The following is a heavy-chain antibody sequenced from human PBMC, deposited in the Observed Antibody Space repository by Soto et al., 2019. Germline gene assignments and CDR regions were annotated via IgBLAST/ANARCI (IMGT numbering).Heavy chain of an antibody. CDR2: VSFDGSNK. CDR1: AFTFSTYG. D-gene: IGHD3-22*01. Sequence: QVQLVESGGGVVQPGRSLRLSCAASAFTFSTYGMHWVRQAPGKGLEWVAVVSFDGSNKYYADSVKGRFPVSRDNSKNTLYLQMNSLRAEDTAVYYCAKTKSSSGYYSTFDYWGQGALVTVSS. J-gene: IGHJ4*02. CDR3: AKTKSSSGYYSTFDY. V-gene: IGHV3-30*18.